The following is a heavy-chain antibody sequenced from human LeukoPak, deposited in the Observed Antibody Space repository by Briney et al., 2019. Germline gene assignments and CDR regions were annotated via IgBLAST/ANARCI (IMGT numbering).Heavy chain of an antibody. Sequence: VASVKVSCKASGYTFTSYDINWVRQATGQGLEWMGWISAYNGNTNYAQKLQGRVTMTTDTSTSTAYMELRSLRSDDTAVYYCARVGYSGSYYLPDFDYWGQGTLVTVSS. CDR3: ARVGYSGSYYLPDFDY. V-gene: IGHV1-18*01. CDR1: GYTFTSYD. D-gene: IGHD1-26*01. CDR2: ISAYNGNT. J-gene: IGHJ4*02.